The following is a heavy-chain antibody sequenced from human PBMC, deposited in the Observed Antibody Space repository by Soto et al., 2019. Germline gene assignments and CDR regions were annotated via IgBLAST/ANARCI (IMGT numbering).Heavy chain of an antibody. V-gene: IGHV3-23*01. CDR3: AQDERFWVPFR. CDR1: GFTSGNYA. D-gene: IGHD7-27*01. J-gene: IGHJ4*02. CDR2: ISGSGLIA. Sequence: VGSLRLSCSISGFTSGNYAMNWVRQAPGKGLEWLSVISGSGLIAYYADSVKGRFTVSSDKPKSTVILQLTNLTLEDTAIYYCAQDERFWVPFRWGQRTLVTLS.